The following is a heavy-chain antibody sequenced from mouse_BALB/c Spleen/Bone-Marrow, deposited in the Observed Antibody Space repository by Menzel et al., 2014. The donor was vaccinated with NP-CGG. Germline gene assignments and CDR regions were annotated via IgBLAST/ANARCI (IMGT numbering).Heavy chain of an antibody. Sequence: EVNLVESGGGLVQPGGSLKLSCAASGFTFSSYGMSWVRQTPDKRLELVATINSNGGSTYYPDSVKGRFTISRDNAKNTLYLQMSSLKSEDTAMYYCARVWNFDYWGQGTSLTVSS. CDR3: ARVWNFDY. CDR2: INSNGGST. J-gene: IGHJ2*03. V-gene: IGHV5-6-3*01. CDR1: GFTFSSYG.